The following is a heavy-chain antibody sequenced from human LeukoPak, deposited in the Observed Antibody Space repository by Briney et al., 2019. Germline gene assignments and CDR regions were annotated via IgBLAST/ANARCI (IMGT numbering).Heavy chain of an antibody. CDR3: ARGPRGSGWYGFDY. V-gene: IGHV1-2*02. CDR1: GYTFTDDY. Sequence: ASLKVSCKASGYTFTDDYMHWVRQAPGQGLEWMGWINPNSGGTNYAQKFQGRVTMTRDTSISTAYMELSRLRSDDTAVYYCARGPRGSGWYGFDYWGQGTLVTVSS. D-gene: IGHD6-19*01. J-gene: IGHJ4*02. CDR2: INPNSGGT.